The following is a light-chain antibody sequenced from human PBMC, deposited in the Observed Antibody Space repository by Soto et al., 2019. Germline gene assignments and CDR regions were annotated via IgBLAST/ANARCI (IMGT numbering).Light chain of an antibody. CDR3: QQFNGYW. Sequence: DIQMTQSPSTLSACVGDRVTITCRARQSISSWLAWYQQKPGKAPKVLIYDASSLESGVPSRFSGSGSGTEFTLTISSLQPDDFATYYCQQFNGYWVGQGTKVDIK. CDR2: DAS. V-gene: IGKV1-5*01. J-gene: IGKJ1*01. CDR1: QSISSW.